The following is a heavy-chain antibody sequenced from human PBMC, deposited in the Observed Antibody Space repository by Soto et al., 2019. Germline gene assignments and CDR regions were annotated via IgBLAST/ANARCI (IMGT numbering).Heavy chain of an antibody. CDR2: ISAYNGNT. CDR1: GYTFTSYG. D-gene: IGHD3-3*01. CDR3: ARDRFLEWLTAFDI. V-gene: IGHV1-18*01. J-gene: IGHJ3*02. Sequence: ASVKVSGKASGYTFTSYGISWVRQAPGQGLEWMGWISAYNGNTNYAQKLQGRVTMTTDTSTSTAYMELRSLRSDDTAVYYCARDRFLEWLTAFDIWGQGTMVTVSS.